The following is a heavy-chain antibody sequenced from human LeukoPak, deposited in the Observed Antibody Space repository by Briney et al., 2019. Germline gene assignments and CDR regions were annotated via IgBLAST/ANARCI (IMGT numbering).Heavy chain of an antibody. D-gene: IGHD3-22*01. J-gene: IGHJ3*02. CDR3: ARVNYYDSSGFPAAFDI. CDR2: MNPNSGNT. Sequence: GASVKVSCKASGYTFTSCDINWVRQATGQGLEWMGWMNPNSGNTGYAQKFQGRVTMTRNTSISTAYMELSSLRSEDTAVYYCARVNYYDSSGFPAAFDIWGQGTMVTVSS. V-gene: IGHV1-8*01. CDR1: GYTFTSCD.